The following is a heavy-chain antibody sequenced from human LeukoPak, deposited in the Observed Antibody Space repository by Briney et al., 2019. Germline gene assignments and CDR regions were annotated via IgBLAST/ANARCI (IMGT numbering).Heavy chain of an antibody. CDR1: GFTFSSYA. J-gene: IGHJ4*02. Sequence: GGSLRLSCAASGFTFSSYAMSWVRQAPGKGLEWVSAISGSGDSTYYADSVKGRFTISRDNSKNTLYLQMSSLRAEDTAVYYCAKDQIQLWIVDYWGQGTLVTVSS. CDR2: ISGSGDST. D-gene: IGHD5-18*01. CDR3: AKDQIQLWIVDY. V-gene: IGHV3-23*01.